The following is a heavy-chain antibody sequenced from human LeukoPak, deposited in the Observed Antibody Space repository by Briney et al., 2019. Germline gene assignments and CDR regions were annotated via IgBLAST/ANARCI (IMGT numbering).Heavy chain of an antibody. J-gene: IGHJ4*02. Sequence: GESLKISCKHFGHSFTTYWIGWVRQMPGKGLEWMGIIYPGDSDTRYSPSFQGQVTISADKSITTAYLQWSGLKASDTAMYYCAKQAGSGSSGYYFNYWGQGTLVTVSS. D-gene: IGHD5-12*01. V-gene: IGHV5-51*01. CDR1: GHSFTTYW. CDR3: AKQAGSGSSGYYFNY. CDR2: IYPGDSDT.